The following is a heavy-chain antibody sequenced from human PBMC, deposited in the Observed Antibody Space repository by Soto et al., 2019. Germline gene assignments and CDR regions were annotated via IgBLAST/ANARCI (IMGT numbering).Heavy chain of an antibody. CDR2: ISYDGSNK. Sequence: VQLVESGGGVVQPGRSLRLSCAASGFTFSSYGMHWVRQAPGKGLEWVAVISYDGSNKYYADSVKGRFTISRDNSKNTLYLQMNSLRAEDTAVYYCAKDLGSGYEEGYFDYWGQGTLVTVSS. CDR3: AKDLGSGYEEGYFDY. J-gene: IGHJ4*02. D-gene: IGHD5-12*01. CDR1: GFTFSSYG. V-gene: IGHV3-30*18.